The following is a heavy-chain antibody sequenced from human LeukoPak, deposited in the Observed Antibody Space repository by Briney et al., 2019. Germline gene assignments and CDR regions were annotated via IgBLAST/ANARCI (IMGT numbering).Heavy chain of an antibody. CDR2: IYHSGST. D-gene: IGHD6-19*01. CDR1: GGSISSSNW. V-gene: IGHV4-4*02. J-gene: IGHJ6*02. Sequence: SETLSLTCAVSGGSISSSNWWSWVRQPPGKGLEWIGEIYHSGSTNYNPSLKSRVTISVDKSKNQFSLKLSSVTAADTAVYYCARHWYSSGCYMGMDVWGQGTTVTVSS. CDR3: ARHWYSSGCYMGMDV.